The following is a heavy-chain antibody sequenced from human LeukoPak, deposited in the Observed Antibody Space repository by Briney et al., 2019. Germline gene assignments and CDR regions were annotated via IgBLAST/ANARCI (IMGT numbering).Heavy chain of an antibody. J-gene: IGHJ6*03. D-gene: IGHD6-13*01. Sequence: ASVKVSCKASGYTFTSYAMNWVRQVPGQGLEWMGRINTNTGNPTYAQGFTGRFVFSLDTSVSTAYLQISSLKAEDTAVYYCASFGAAAGTFYYYYMDVWGKGTTVTVSS. V-gene: IGHV7-4-1*02. CDR3: ASFGAAAGTFYYYYMDV. CDR2: INTNTGNP. CDR1: GYTFTSYA.